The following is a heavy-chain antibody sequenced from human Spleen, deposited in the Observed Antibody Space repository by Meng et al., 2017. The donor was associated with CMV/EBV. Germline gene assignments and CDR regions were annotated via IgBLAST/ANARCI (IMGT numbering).Heavy chain of an antibody. CDR3: ARHSNDFWSGYQSY. D-gene: IGHD3-3*01. CDR2: ISSSSSTI. V-gene: IGHV3-48*04. CDR1: GFTFSSYS. J-gene: IGHJ4*02. Sequence: GGSLRLSCAASGFTFSSYSMNWVRQAPGKGLEWVSYISSSSSTIYYADSVKGRFTISRDNAKNALYLQMNSLRAENTAVYYCARHSNDFWSGYQSYWGQGTLVTVSS.